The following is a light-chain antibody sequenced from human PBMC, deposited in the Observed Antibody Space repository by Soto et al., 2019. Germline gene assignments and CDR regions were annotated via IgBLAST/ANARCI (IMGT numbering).Light chain of an antibody. CDR3: LQHNTYPRT. Sequence: ETVMTQSPGTLSVSLGERATLSCRASQSVSIHLAWYQQKPGQAPRLLIYDTSTRATGIPARFSGSGSGTEFTLTISSLQPEDFATYYCLQHNTYPRTFGQGTKVEIK. CDR2: DTS. J-gene: IGKJ1*01. CDR1: QSVSIH. V-gene: IGKV3-15*01.